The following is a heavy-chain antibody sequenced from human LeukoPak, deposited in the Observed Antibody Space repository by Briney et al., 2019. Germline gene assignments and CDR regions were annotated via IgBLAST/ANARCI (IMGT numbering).Heavy chain of an antibody. CDR2: ISDSGRT. CDR3: ARIWAVPLGMGWLYYYGLDV. J-gene: IGHJ6*02. Sequence: SETLSLTCTVSGASISNYYWSWLRQAPGKGLEWIGYISDSGRTTYNPSLKSRVTISVDTSKSQFSLRLSSVTAADTAVYYCARIWAVPLGMGWLYYYGLDVWGQGTTVTVSS. CDR1: GASISNYY. D-gene: IGHD2/OR15-2a*01. V-gene: IGHV4-59*01.